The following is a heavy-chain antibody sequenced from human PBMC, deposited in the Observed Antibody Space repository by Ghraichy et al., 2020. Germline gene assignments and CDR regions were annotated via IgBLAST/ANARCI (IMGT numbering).Heavy chain of an antibody. J-gene: IGHJ4*02. CDR2: ISYDGSNK. Sequence: GGSLRLSCAASGFTFSSYAMHWVRQAPGKGLEWVAVISYDGSNKYYADSVKGRFTISRDNSKNTLYLQMNSLRAEDTAVYYCASLSGIAVALVRAGFDYWGQGTLVTVSS. D-gene: IGHD6-19*01. V-gene: IGHV3-30-3*01. CDR1: GFTFSSYA. CDR3: ASLSGIAVALVRAGFDY.